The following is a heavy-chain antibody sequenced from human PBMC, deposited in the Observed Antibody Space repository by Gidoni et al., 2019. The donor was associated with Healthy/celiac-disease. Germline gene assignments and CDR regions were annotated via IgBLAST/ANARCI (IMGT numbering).Heavy chain of an antibody. CDR1: GGSIRSSNW. CDR2: IYHSGST. Sequence: QVQLPESGPGLVMPPGTLSLTCAVSGGSIRSSNWWCRVRQPPAKGREWCGEIYHSGSTNNNPTLKSRDTITVGKSKGQFYQKLGSVTAADTAVYYYAREEIVVVPAAGNEFDIWGQGTMVTVSS. J-gene: IGHJ3*02. V-gene: IGHV4-4*03. CDR3: AREEIVVVPAAGNEFDI. D-gene: IGHD2-2*01.